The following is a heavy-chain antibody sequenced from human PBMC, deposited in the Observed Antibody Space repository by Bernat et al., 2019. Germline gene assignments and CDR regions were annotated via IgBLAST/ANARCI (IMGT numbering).Heavy chain of an antibody. V-gene: IGHV3-49*04. CDR1: GFTFGDYA. CDR3: TRTILRYFDWFLSFDY. CDR2: IRSKAYGGTT. D-gene: IGHD3-9*01. J-gene: IGHJ4*02. Sequence: EVQLVESGGGLVQPGQSLRLSCTASGFTFGDYAMSWVRQAPGKGLEWVGFIRSKAYGGTTEYAASVKGRFTISRDDSKSIAYLQMNSLKTEDTAVYYCTRTILRYFDWFLSFDYWGQGTLVTVSS.